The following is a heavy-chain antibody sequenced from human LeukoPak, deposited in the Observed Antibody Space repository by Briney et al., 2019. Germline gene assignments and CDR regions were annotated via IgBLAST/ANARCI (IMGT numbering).Heavy chain of an antibody. CDR1: GYSINNYW. Sequence: GESLKISCKGSGYSINNYWIAWVRQMPGKGLEWMGIIYPADSDIRYSPSFQGQVTISADKSISSAYLQWNSLKASDTAMYYCARQEYCSGASCYTWFDPWGQGTLVTVSS. D-gene: IGHD2-15*01. CDR3: ARQEYCSGASCYTWFDP. V-gene: IGHV5-51*01. CDR2: IYPADSDI. J-gene: IGHJ5*02.